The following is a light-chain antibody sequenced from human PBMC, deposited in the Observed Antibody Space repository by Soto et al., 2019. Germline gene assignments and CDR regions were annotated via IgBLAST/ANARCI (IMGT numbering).Light chain of an antibody. CDR2: DVS. J-gene: IGLJ2*01. V-gene: IGLV2-14*01. Sequence: QSALTQPASVSGSPGQSITISCTGTSSDVGGYNYVSWYQQHPGKAPKLMIYDVSNRPSGVSNRFSGSKSGNTASLTISGLQAEDEAVYYCSSYTSSSTRLVFGGGTKLTVL. CDR3: SSYTSSSTRLV. CDR1: SSDVGGYNY.